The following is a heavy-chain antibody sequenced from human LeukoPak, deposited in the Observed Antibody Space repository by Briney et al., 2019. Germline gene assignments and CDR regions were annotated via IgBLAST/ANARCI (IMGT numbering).Heavy chain of an antibody. D-gene: IGHD6-19*01. J-gene: IGHJ5*02. CDR2: ITLSSSSI. V-gene: IGHV3-48*01. CDR3: AKLSSGYQSP. CDR1: GFNFNNYN. Sequence: GGSLRLSCAASGFNFNNYNMNWVRQAPGKGLEWVSYITLSSSSIYYADSVKGRFTISRDNAKNSLYLQMNSLRAEDTAVYYCAKLSSGYQSPWGQGTLVTVSS.